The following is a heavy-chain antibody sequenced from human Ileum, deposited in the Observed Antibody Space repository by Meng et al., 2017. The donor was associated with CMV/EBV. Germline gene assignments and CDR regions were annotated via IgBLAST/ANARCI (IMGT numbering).Heavy chain of an antibody. Sequence: VQLVEAGGGLVKPGGSLRLSCEGSGFEFSGHSMNWVRQAPGKGLEWVSSICRRSINIYYLESVKGRFTISRDNHKNSLYLQMNSLRAEDTAIYYCARERVGEMAVFDSWGQGTLVTVSS. J-gene: IGHJ4*02. V-gene: IGHV3-21*01. CDR3: ARERVGEMAVFDS. CDR1: GFEFSGHS. CDR2: ICRRSINI. D-gene: IGHD3-10*01.